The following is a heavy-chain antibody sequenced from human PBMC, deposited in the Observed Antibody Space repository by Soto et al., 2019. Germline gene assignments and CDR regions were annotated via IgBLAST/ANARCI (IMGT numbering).Heavy chain of an antibody. Sequence: QVQLVQSGAEVKKPGASVKLSCKASGYTFSNYAVQWVRQAPGQSLEWMGWIHAGNGDTKYSQKFRDRVTITRDTSESTAYMELSSLRSEDTAIYYCARVPRYTSDIVQVPAVMFEDWFVPWGQGTLVTVSS. J-gene: IGHJ5*02. CDR3: ARVPRYTSDIVQVPAVMFEDWFVP. CDR1: GYTFSNYA. V-gene: IGHV1-3*01. CDR2: IHAGNGDT. D-gene: IGHD2-2*01.